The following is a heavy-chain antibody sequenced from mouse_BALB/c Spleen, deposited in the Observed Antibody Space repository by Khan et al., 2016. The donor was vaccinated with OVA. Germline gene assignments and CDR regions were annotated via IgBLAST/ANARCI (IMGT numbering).Heavy chain of an antibody. Sequence: EVELVESGGDLVKPGGSLKLSCAASGFTFSTYGMSWVRRTPDKRLEWFATVSTGGGYTYYPASVRGRFTISRANTKNTLYLQMPSLTSEDTAMFYCARLAYYYDSEGFAYWGQGTLVTVSA. D-gene: IGHD1-1*01. CDR2: VSTGGGYT. CDR1: GFTFSTYG. J-gene: IGHJ3*01. V-gene: IGHV5-6*01. CDR3: ARLAYYYDSEGFAY.